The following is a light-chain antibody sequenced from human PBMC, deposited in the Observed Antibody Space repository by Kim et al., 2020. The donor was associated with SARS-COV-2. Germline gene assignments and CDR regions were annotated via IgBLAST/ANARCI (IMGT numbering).Light chain of an antibody. Sequence: SYELTQPPSVSVSPGQTASITCSGDKLGDKYACWYQQKPGQSPVLVIYEDRKRPSGIPERFSGSNSGNTATLTISGTQAMVEADYYCQAWDSSTEVFGGGTQLTVL. J-gene: IGLJ2*01. CDR3: QAWDSSTEV. CDR1: KLGDKY. CDR2: EDR. V-gene: IGLV3-1*01.